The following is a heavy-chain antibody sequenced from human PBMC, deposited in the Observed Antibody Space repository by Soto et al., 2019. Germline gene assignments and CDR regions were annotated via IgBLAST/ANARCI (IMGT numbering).Heavy chain of an antibody. CDR1: AGSISSSIYY. Sequence: LGLACTVSAGSISSSIYYWGWIRQPPGKGLEWIGSIYYSGSTYYNPSLKSRVTISVDTSKNQFSLKLSSVTAADTAVYYCAREITMPRFDPWGQGTLVTVSS. D-gene: IGHD3-10*01. J-gene: IGHJ5*02. CDR2: IYYSGST. CDR3: AREITMPRFDP. V-gene: IGHV4-39*02.